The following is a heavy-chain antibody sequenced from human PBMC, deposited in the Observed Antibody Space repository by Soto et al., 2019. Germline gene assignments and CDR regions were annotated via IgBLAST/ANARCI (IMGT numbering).Heavy chain of an antibody. CDR2: IWYDGSSK. CDR3: ATPSYDFWSGYYHLFDG. J-gene: IGHJ4*02. CDR1: GFTFSSYG. Sequence: QVKLVESGGGVVQPGRSLRLSCAVSGFTFSSYGMHWVRQAPGKGLVWVALIWYDGSSKFYADSVKGRFTISRDNSKNTLSLELSSLRAEDTAMYYWATPSYDFWSGYYHLFDGWGQGTLVTVSS. D-gene: IGHD3-3*01. V-gene: IGHV3-33*01.